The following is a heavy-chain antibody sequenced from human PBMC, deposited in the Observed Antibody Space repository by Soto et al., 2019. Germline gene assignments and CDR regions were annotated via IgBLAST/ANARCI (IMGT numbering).Heavy chain of an antibody. CDR2: IYWDDDK. CDR3: AHVVCGGDCYTRGYFDY. D-gene: IGHD2-21*02. J-gene: IGHJ4*02. Sequence: QITLKESGPTLVKPTQTLTLTCTFSGFSLSTSGVGVGWIRQPPGKALEWLALIYWDDDKRYSPSLKSRLTIPKDTSKNQVVLTMTNMDPVDTATYYCAHVVCGGDCYTRGYFDYWGQGTLVTVSS. CDR1: GFSLSTSGVG. V-gene: IGHV2-5*02.